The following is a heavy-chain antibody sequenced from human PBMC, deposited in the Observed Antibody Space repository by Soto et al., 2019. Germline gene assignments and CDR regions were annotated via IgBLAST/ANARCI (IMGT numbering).Heavy chain of an antibody. CDR1: GCTFSSYA. CDR3: ARGFESRRTYYYGMDV. CDR2: IIPIFGTA. Sequence: SVKVSCKASGCTFSSYAISWVRKAPGQGLEWMGGIIPIFGTANYAQKFQGRVTITADESTSTAYMELSSLRSEDTAVYYCARGFESRRTYYYGMDVWGQGTTVTVSS. V-gene: IGHV1-69*13. J-gene: IGHJ6*02. D-gene: IGHD3-10*01.